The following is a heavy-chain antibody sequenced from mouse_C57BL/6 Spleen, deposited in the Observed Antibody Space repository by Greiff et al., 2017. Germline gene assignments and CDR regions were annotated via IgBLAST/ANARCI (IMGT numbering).Heavy chain of an antibody. V-gene: IGHV1-82*01. J-gene: IGHJ2*01. Sequence: QVHVKQSGPELVKPGASVKISCKASGYAFSSSWMNWVKQRPGKGLEWIGRIYPGDGDTNYNGKFKGKATLTADKSSSTAYMQLSSLTSEDSAVYFCARLYGERYFDYWGQGTTLTVSS. CDR2: IYPGDGDT. CDR1: GYAFSSSW. D-gene: IGHD1-1*02. CDR3: ARLYGERYFDY.